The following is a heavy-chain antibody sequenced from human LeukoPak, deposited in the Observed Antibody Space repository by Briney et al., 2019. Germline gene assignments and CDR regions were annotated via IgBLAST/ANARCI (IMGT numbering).Heavy chain of an antibody. CDR3: AREIFGSGSYTDF. D-gene: IGHD3-10*01. J-gene: IGHJ4*02. CDR1: GFSFDTYA. V-gene: IGHV3-33*01. Sequence: GGSLRLSCAASGFSFDTYAMHWVCQAPGQGLEWVALIWHDGSHKFYSNSVRGQFTISRDNSKNTVYLQMNNLRPDDTAVYYCAREIFGSGSYTDFWGQGTLVTVSS. CDR2: IWHDGSHK.